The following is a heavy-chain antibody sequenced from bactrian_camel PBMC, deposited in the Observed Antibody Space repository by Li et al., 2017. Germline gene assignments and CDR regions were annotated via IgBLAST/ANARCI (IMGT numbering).Heavy chain of an antibody. V-gene: IGHV3-2*01. D-gene: IGHD1*01. CDR1: EFTFSSYF. J-gene: IGHJ4*01. CDR2: ICSDGSNI. Sequence: HVQLVESGGGLVQPGGSLKLSCAAFEFTFSSYFMSWVRQAPGKGLEWVSTICSDGSNIYYSDSVKGRFTISRDNAKDTVYLQLDSLKPEDTAMYYCAADPGTCASIINPRVAPNYRGQGTQVTVS.